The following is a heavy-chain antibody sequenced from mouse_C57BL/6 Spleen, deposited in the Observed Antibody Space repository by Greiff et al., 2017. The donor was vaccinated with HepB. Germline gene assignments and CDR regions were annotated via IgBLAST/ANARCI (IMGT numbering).Heavy chain of an antibody. J-gene: IGHJ1*03. CDR3: TRDRGYDGYPNYWYFDV. CDR2: ISSDGDYI. CDR1: GFTFSSYA. V-gene: IGHV5-9-1*02. D-gene: IGHD2-3*01. Sequence: EVKLVESGEGLVKPGGSLKLSCAASGFTFSSYAMSWVRQTPEKRLEWAAYISSDGDYIYYADTVKGRFTISRDNARNTLYLQMSSLKSEDTAMYYCTRDRGYDGYPNYWYFDVWGTGTTVTVSS.